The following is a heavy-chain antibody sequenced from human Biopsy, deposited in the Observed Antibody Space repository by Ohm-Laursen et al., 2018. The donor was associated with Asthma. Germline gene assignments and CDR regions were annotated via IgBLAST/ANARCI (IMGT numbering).Heavy chain of an antibody. CDR2: IYFSGSA. CDR1: GGSIIIGGHY. CDR3: ARARAFRHDMTGPKTCLAV. V-gene: IGHV4-31*03. Sequence: SQTLSLTCTVSGGSIIIGGHYWSWIRQHPGKGLEWIGHIYFSGSAKYNPSLKSRVSISVDTSKNQFSLKLSSVTAADTAVYYCARARAFRHDMTGPKTCLAVWGPGTTVIVSS. J-gene: IGHJ6*02. D-gene: IGHD3-9*01.